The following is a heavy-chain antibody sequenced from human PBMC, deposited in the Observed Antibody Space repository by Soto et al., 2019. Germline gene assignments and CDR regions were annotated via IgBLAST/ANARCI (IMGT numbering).Heavy chain of an antibody. D-gene: IGHD4-17*01. CDR3: AHRPSGDLFDY. CDR1: GFSLSTSGVG. V-gene: IGHV2-5*02. J-gene: IGHJ4*02. CDR2: IYWDDDK. Sequence: QITLKESGPTLVKPTQTLTLTCTFSGFSLSTSGVGVGWIRQPPGKALEWLALIYWDDDKRYSPSLKSRLTITKANSKNQVVLTTTNMYPVDTATYSCAHRPSGDLFDYWVQGTLVTVSS.